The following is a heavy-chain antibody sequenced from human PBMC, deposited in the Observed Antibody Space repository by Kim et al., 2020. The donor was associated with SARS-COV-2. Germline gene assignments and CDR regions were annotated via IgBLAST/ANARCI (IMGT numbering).Heavy chain of an antibody. D-gene: IGHD5-12*01. CDR3: AGVSVATKKTNFDY. Sequence: AQKLKGRLTMTRDTSISTAYMELSRLRSDDTAVYYCAGVSVATKKTNFDYWGQGTLVTVSS. J-gene: IGHJ4*02. V-gene: IGHV1-2*02.